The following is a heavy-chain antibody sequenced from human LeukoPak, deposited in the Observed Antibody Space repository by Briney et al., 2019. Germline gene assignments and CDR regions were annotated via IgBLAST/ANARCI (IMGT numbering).Heavy chain of an antibody. CDR3: AKYYDILTGYYNVRYFDS. D-gene: IGHD3-9*01. J-gene: IGHJ4*02. Sequence: PGGSLRLSXAASGFTFSNYEMNWVRQSPGKGLEWVSYISSSGGTIYYADFVKGRFSVSRDNAKNSLFLQMNSLRAEDTAVYYCAKYYDILTGYYNVRYFDSWGQGTLVTVSS. CDR1: GFTFSNYE. V-gene: IGHV3-48*03. CDR2: ISSSGGTI.